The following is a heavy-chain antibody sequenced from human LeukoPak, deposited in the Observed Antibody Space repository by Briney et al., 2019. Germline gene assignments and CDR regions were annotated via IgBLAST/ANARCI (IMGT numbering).Heavy chain of an antibody. D-gene: IGHD1-26*01. CDR3: ARDSGSYHFDY. V-gene: IGHV1-46*01. CDR1: GYTFTSYY. J-gene: IGHJ4*02. Sequence: GASVKVSCKASGYTFTSYYMHWVRQAPGQGLEWMGIINPSGGSTSYAQKFQGRVTMTRDVSTSTVYMELSSLRSEDTAVYYCARDSGSYHFDYWGQGTLVTVSS. CDR2: INPSGGST.